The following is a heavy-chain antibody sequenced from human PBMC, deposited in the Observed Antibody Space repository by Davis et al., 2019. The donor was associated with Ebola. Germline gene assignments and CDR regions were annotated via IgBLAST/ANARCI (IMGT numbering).Heavy chain of an antibody. J-gene: IGHJ5*02. Sequence: PGGSLRLSCAASGFTFSDFSMNWVRQAPGEALEWISYITTGSSAIHYADSVKGRFTVSRDNVKNSLFLQMNSLRDEDSAVYYCVRDYIFAFDLWGQGAQVTVSS. CDR1: GFTFSDFS. CDR3: VRDYIFAFDL. V-gene: IGHV3-48*02. CDR2: ITTGSSAI.